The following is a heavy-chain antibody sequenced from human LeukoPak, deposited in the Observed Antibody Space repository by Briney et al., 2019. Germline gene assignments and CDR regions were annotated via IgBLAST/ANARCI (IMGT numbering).Heavy chain of an antibody. J-gene: IGHJ3*02. CDR2: IYYSGST. V-gene: IGHV4-39*01. CDR3: ARANVTIFGVVKMVVAFDI. D-gene: IGHD3-3*01. CDR1: GGSISSSSYY. Sequence: KTSETLSLTCTVSGGSISSSSYYWGWIRQPPGKGLEWIGSIYYSGSTEYKPSLKSRVTMSVDTSKNQFSLKLSSVTAADTAVYYCARANVTIFGVVKMVVAFDIWGQGTMVTVSS.